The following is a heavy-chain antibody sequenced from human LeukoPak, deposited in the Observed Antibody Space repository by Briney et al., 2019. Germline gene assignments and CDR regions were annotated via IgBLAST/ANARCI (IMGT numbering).Heavy chain of an antibody. CDR1: GGSISSSSYY. D-gene: IGHD5-24*01. CDR2: IYYSGST. V-gene: IGHV4-39*07. CDR3: AREMATIGGHAFDI. Sequence: PSETLSLTCTVSGGSISSSSYYWGWIRQPPGKGLEWIGSIYYSGSTYYNPSLKSRVTISVDTSKNQFSLKLSSVTAADTAVYYCAREMATIGGHAFDIWGQGTMVTVSS. J-gene: IGHJ3*02.